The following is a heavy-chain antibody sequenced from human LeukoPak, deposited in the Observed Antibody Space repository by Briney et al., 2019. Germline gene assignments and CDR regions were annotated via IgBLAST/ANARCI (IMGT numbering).Heavy chain of an antibody. J-gene: IGHJ5*02. CDR2: IIPIFGTP. Sequence: ASVKVSCKASGGTFSSYAISWVRQAPGQGLEWMGGIIPIFGTPNYAQKFQGRLTITTDESTSTAYMELSSLRSEDTAVYYCARGGYSSSWTFDPWGQGTLVTVSS. D-gene: IGHD6-13*01. V-gene: IGHV1-69*05. CDR1: GGTFSSYA. CDR3: ARGGYSSSWTFDP.